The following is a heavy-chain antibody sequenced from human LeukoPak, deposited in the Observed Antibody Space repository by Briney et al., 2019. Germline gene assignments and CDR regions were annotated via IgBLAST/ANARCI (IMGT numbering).Heavy chain of an antibody. CDR1: GFTLSSYW. D-gene: IGHD3-16*01. Sequence: PGGSLRLSCAASGFTLSSYWMNWARQAPGKGLEWVASINHNGNVNYYVDSVKGRFIISRDNAKNSLYLQMSNLRAEDTAVYFCARGGGLDVWGRGATVTVSS. V-gene: IGHV3-7*03. J-gene: IGHJ6*02. CDR2: INHNGNVN. CDR3: ARGGGLDV.